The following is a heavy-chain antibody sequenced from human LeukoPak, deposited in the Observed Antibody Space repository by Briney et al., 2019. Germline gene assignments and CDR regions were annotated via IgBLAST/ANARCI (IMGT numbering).Heavy chain of an antibody. Sequence: GASVKVSCKASGYPFTKFAINWVRQAPGQGLEWMGWISAYNGNTNYAQKLRGRVTMTTDTSTSTAYMELRSLRSDDTAVYYCARGYYDILTGYYPLDYWGQGTLVTVSS. V-gene: IGHV1-18*01. CDR1: GYPFTKFA. D-gene: IGHD3-9*01. CDR2: ISAYNGNT. CDR3: ARGYYDILTGYYPLDY. J-gene: IGHJ4*02.